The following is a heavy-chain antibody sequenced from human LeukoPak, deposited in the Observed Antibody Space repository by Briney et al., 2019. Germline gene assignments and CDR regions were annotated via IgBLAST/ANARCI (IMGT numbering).Heavy chain of an antibody. Sequence: GGSLRLSCAASGFTFRSFDMNWVRQAPGKGREWVSNIHAGGAITYYAGSVKGRFTISRDDSKNTVFLQMNSLRAEDTAIYYCASRDSCIGDICYGLRYWGRGTLVTVSS. D-gene: IGHD2-8*02. J-gene: IGHJ4*02. CDR3: ASRDSCIGDICYGLRY. V-gene: IGHV3-23*01. CDR2: IHAGGAIT. CDR1: GFTFRSFD.